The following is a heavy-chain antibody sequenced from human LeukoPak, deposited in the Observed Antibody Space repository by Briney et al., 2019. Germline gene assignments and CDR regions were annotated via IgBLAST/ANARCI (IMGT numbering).Heavy chain of an antibody. CDR3: ARESDAYGMDV. CDR1: GFTFSSYS. V-gene: IGHV3-21*01. J-gene: IGHJ6*02. Sequence: GGSLRLSCAASGFTFSSYSMNWVRQAPGKGLEWVSSISSSSSYMYYADSVKGRFTISRDNAKNSLYLQMNSLRAEDTAVYYCARESDAYGMDVWGQGTTVTVSS. CDR2: ISSSSSYM.